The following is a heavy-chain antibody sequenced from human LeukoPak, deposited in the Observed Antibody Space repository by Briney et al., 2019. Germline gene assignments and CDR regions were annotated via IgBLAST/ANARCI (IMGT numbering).Heavy chain of an antibody. D-gene: IGHD6-13*01. J-gene: IGHJ2*01. CDR3: ARVYYSSSYDYWYFDL. CDR2: KDYSGST. Sequence: KTSETLSLTCTVSGGSISRYYWSWIQQPPGKGLEWIGYKDYSGSTNYNRSLKSRVTISVDTSKNQFSLKLSSVTAADTAVYYCARVYYSSSYDYWYFDLWGRGTLVTVSS. V-gene: IGHV4-59*01. CDR1: GGSISRYY.